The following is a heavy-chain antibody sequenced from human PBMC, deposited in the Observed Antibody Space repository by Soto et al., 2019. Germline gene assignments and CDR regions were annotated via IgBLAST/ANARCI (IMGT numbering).Heavy chain of an antibody. CDR2: MNPNSANT. Sequence: QVQLVQSGAEVKKPGASVKVSCKASGYTFTSFDINWVRQATGQGLEWMGWMNPNSANTGYAQKFQGRVTMTRNTSIGTAYMELSSPRAEDTAVDYCAREGVRGMEVWGQGTTVTVSS. V-gene: IGHV1-8*01. CDR1: GYTFTSFD. CDR3: AREGVRGMEV. J-gene: IGHJ6*02. D-gene: IGHD3-16*01.